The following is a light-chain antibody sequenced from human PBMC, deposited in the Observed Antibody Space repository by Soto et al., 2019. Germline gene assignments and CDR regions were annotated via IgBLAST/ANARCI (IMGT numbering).Light chain of an antibody. CDR2: KAS. J-gene: IGKJ1*01. CDR1: QTISSW. V-gene: IGKV1-5*03. CDR3: PHYHCYSEA. Sequence: IRVTQAPTTFPGCVGVSKTKSCLASQTISSWLAWYQQKPGKAPKLLIYKASTLKSGVPSRFSGSGSGTEFNLTIRSLQPYYCATYPFPHYHCYSEAFGQGTKVDIK.